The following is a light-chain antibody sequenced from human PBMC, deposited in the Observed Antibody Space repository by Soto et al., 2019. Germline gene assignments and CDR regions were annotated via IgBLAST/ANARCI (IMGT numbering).Light chain of an antibody. J-gene: IGLJ2*01. V-gene: IGLV2-11*01. CDR2: DVK. CDR3: CSYAGSHTFV. CDR1: SSDVGDYNY. Sequence: QSALTQPRSVSGSPGQSVTISCTGTSSDVGDYNYVSWYQQHPGKAPKLMIYDVKQRPSGVPDRFSGSKSGNTASLTISGLQAEDEADYYCCSYAGSHTFVFGGGTKLTVL.